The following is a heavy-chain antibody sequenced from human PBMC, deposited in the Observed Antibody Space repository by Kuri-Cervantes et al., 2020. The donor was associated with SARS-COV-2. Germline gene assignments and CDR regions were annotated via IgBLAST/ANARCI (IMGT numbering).Heavy chain of an antibody. D-gene: IGHD2-2*01. CDR3: ARGGDIVVVPAAPRMNY. J-gene: IGHJ4*02. V-gene: IGHV3-48*01. CDR1: GFTFSSYS. Sequence: GGSLRLSCAASGFTFSSYSMNWVRQAPGKGLEWVSYISSSSSTIYYADSVKGRFTISRDNAKNSLYLQMNSLRAEDTAVYYCARGGDIVVVPAAPRMNYWGQGTLVTVSS. CDR2: ISSSSSTI.